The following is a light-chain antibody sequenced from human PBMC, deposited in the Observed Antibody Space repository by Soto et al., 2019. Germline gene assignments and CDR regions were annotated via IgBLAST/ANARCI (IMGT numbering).Light chain of an antibody. J-gene: IGKJ5*01. V-gene: IGKV3-20*01. CDR2: GAS. Sequence: EIVLTQSPGTLSLSPGESATLSCRASQSVDSNYLAWYQQEPGQAPRILIYGASNRVTGIPDRFTGSGSETDFTLTISKLEPEDFAVYSCHLYGSSSSITFGQGTRLEIK. CDR3: HLYGSSSSIT. CDR1: QSVDSNY.